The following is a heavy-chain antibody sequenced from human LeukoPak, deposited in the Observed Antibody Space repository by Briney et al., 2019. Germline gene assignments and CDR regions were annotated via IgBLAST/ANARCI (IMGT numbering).Heavy chain of an antibody. CDR2: IKQDGSEK. J-gene: IGHJ6*03. Sequence: GGSLRLSCAASGFTFSSYWMNWVRQAPGKGLEWVANIKQDGSEKYYVDSAKGRFTISRDNAKNSLYLQMNSLRAEDTAVYYCARARSPNYYGSGKIGYMDVWGKGTTVTVSS. CDR1: GFTFSSYW. CDR3: ARARSPNYYGSGKIGYMDV. D-gene: IGHD3-10*01. V-gene: IGHV3-7*01.